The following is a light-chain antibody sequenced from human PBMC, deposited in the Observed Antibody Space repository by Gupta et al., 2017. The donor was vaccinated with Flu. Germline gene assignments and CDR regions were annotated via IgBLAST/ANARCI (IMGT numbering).Light chain of an antibody. V-gene: IGKV3-11*01. CDR1: QSVNFY. CDR2: DGS. J-gene: IGKJ4*01. Sequence: EIVLTQSPATLSLSPGERATLSCRASQSVNFYLHWYQQKPGQTPRLLICDGSMRATGLPTRSTGRASATDITLTISMRAPEDFTVYYCQRWSIWPVIFGGGT. CDR3: QRWSIWPVI.